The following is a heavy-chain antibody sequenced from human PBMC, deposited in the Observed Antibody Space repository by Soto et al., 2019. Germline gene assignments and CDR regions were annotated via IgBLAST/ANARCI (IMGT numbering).Heavy chain of an antibody. CDR1: GFTFSSYS. CDR3: ARATTAVGTGWFDP. D-gene: IGHD6-13*01. J-gene: IGHJ5*02. Sequence: GGSLRLSCAASGFTFSSYSMNWVRQAPGKGLEWVSSISSSSSYIYYADSVKGRFTISRDNAKNSLYLQMNSLRAEDTAVYYCARATTAVGTGWFDPWGQGTLVTVSS. V-gene: IGHV3-21*01. CDR2: ISSSSSYI.